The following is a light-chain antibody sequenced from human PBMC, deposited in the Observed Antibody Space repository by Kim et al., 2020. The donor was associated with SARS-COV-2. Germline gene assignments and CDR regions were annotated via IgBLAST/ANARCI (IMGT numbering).Light chain of an antibody. CDR2: GVS. Sequence: PGQSTTSPCTGTSRDVGGNNYVSWYQQNPGKAPKLMIYGVSKRPSGVSTRFSASKSGNTASLTNSGLQAEDEADYYCSSYTSSSRVFGGGTQLTVL. V-gene: IGLV2-14*04. CDR1: SRDVGGNNY. CDR3: SSYTSSSRV. J-gene: IGLJ3*02.